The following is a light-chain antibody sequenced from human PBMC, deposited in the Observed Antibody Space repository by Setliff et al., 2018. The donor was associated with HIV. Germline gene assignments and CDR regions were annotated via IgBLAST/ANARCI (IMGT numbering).Light chain of an antibody. V-gene: IGLV2-18*02. Sequence: QSVLTQPPSVSGSPGQSVTISCTGTSSDVGYYNRVSWFQQPPGAVPRLMIYEVSSRPSGVPDRFSGSKSGNTASLTISGLQADDEGDYYCASRRVGSTPYVFGTGTKGTVL. CDR2: EVS. CDR3: ASRRVGSTPYV. CDR1: SSDVGYYNR. J-gene: IGLJ1*01.